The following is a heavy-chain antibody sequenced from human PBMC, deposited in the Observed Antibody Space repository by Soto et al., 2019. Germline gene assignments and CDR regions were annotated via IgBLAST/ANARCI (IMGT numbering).Heavy chain of an antibody. CDR1: GYSFTDYK. Sequence: QGQLLQSGAEVKKPGAPVKVSCKTSGYSFTDYKLHWVRQAPGQGLEWMGWVDPNGGGSNSAQKFQGSVTMNWDTSITTADLDLTRLTTNDTATYFCATWVDYGDFEGFDFWGQGTLVTVSS. CDR3: ATWVDYGDFEGFDF. J-gene: IGHJ4*02. V-gene: IGHV1-2*04. D-gene: IGHD4-17*01. CDR2: VDPNGGGS.